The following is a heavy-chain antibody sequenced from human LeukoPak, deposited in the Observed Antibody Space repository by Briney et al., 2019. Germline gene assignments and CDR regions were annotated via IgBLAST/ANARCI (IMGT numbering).Heavy chain of an antibody. D-gene: IGHD6-19*01. CDR2: INPNSGGT. CDR1: GYTFTGYY. CDR3: ARDNRYSSGWYDYYYYMDV. Sequence: ASVKVSCKASGYTFTGYYMHWVRQAPGQGLEWMGWINPNSGGTNYAQKFQGRVTMTRDTSISTAYMELSRLRSDDTAVYYCARDNRYSSGWYDYYYYMDVWGKGTTVTVSS. J-gene: IGHJ6*03. V-gene: IGHV1-2*02.